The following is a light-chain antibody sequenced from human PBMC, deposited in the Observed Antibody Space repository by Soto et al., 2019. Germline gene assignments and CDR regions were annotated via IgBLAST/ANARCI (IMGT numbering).Light chain of an antibody. V-gene: IGKV1-9*01. CDR1: QVISTS. CDR2: ADS. CDR3: QQLFDSPIT. Sequence: DIQLTQSPSFLSPSIGESVTITCRASQVISTSLAWYQVKPGKAPKILIYADSTLESGVPSRLSATVSGTEFSLTITRLQPEDFATYYCQQLFDSPITCGQGTRLEIK. J-gene: IGKJ5*01.